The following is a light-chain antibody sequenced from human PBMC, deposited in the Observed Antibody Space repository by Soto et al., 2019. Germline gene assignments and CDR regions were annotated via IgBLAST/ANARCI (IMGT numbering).Light chain of an antibody. V-gene: IGKV3-20*01. Sequence: IVLTQSPGTVAVSPGERVTLSCRASQSVDSTYLAWYQQRPGQAPRLLIFGASTKATGIPDRFSGSGAGTDFTLTISSLEPEDCATYYCQQSFGTPLTFGGGTKVEIK. J-gene: IGKJ4*01. CDR2: GAS. CDR3: QQSFGTPLT. CDR1: QSVDSTY.